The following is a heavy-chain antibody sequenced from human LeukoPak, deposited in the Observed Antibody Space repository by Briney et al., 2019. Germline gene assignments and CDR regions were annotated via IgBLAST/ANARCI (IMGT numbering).Heavy chain of an antibody. Sequence: GRSLRLSCVASGFTFSSYGMHWVRQAPGKGLEWVADIWYDGKNEHFADSVKGRFTISRDNSKNTLYLQMNSLRAEDTAVYYCARDNGDLPYFDYWGQGTLVTVSS. V-gene: IGHV3-33*01. CDR1: GFTFSSYG. CDR2: IWYDGKNE. CDR3: ARDNGDLPYFDY. J-gene: IGHJ4*02.